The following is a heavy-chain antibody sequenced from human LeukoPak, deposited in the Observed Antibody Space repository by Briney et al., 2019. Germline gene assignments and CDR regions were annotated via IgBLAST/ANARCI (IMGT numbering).Heavy chain of an antibody. CDR2: IYYSGST. CDR3: AGRYCSSTSCPEDGYYYYYMDV. V-gene: IGHV4-59*01. Sequence: SETLSLTCTVSGGSISSYYWSWIRQPPGKGLEWIGYIYYSGSTNYNPSLKSRVTISVDTSKNQFSLKLSSVTAADTAVYYCAGRYCSSTSCPEDGYYYYYMDVWGKGTTVTVSS. CDR1: GGSISSYY. D-gene: IGHD2-2*01. J-gene: IGHJ6*03.